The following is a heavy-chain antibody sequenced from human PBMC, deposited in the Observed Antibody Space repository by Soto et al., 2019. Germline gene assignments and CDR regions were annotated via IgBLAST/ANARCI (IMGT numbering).Heavy chain of an antibody. V-gene: IGHV1-18*01. D-gene: IGHD3-22*01. J-gene: IGHJ5*02. CDR2: ISAYNGDT. CDR1: GYTFSHHG. Sequence: QIQLVQSGAEVKKPGASVRVSCKASGYTFSHHGFSWVRQVPGQGLEWLGWISAYNGDTAYAQKCQYRLTMTTDTSSSTAYMERRSLRPDDTAVYCCAKDRPRLTQTFYESAWGQGTQVTVSS. CDR3: AKDRPRLTQTFYESA.